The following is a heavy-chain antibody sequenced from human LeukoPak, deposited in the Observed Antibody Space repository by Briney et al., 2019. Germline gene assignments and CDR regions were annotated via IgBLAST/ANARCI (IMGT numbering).Heavy chain of an antibody. D-gene: IGHD3-9*01. V-gene: IGHV3-33*01. CDR3: ARDLGYYDILTGSFDY. J-gene: IGHJ4*02. CDR2: IWYDGSNK. CDR1: GFTFSSYG. Sequence: GGSLRLSCAASGFTFSSYGMHWVRQAPGKGLEWVAVIWYDGSNKYYADSVKGRFTISRDNSKNTLYLQMNSLRAEDTAVYYCARDLGYYDILTGSFDYWGQGTLVTVSS.